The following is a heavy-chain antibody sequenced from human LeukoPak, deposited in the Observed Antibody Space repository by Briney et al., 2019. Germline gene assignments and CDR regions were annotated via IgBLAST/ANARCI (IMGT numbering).Heavy chain of an antibody. CDR3: ARVGDNTAFDY. J-gene: IGHJ4*02. Sequence: GGSLRLSCAASGFTLSTYALHWVRQVPGKGLEYVSAISSIGGTTYYANSVKGRFTISRDNSKNTLYLQMGSLKPEDTAVYYCARVGDNTAFDYWGQGTLVTVSS. CDR2: ISSIGGTT. V-gene: IGHV3-64*01. CDR1: GFTLSTYA. D-gene: IGHD2-21*01.